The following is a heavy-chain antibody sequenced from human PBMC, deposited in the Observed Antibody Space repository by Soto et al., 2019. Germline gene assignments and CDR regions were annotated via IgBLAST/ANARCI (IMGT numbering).Heavy chain of an antibody. Sequence: SETLSLTCTVSGVSIHNSHSFLAWIRQPPGKGLQFIASVYHNGGAHYNSSLKSRVTISVDTANNQVSLRMRSLTAADTDFYYCGRVGEGAPRPNDPDFWGQG. V-gene: IGHV4-39*01. CDR1: GVSIHNSHSF. CDR2: VYHNGGA. CDR3: GRVGEGAPRPNDPDF. D-gene: IGHD3-16*01. J-gene: IGHJ4*02.